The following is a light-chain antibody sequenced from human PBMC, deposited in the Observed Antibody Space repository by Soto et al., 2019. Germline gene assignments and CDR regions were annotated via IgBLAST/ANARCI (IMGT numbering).Light chain of an antibody. J-gene: IGKJ4*01. CDR3: QQYYSLPLT. Sequence: DIVMTQSPDSLAVSLGERATINCESSQSVLYNTNNKNYLAWYQQKPGQPPKLLIYWASTRESGVPDRFSGSGSGTDFALTISSLQAEDVAVYYCQQYYSLPLTFGGGTKVEIK. V-gene: IGKV4-1*01. CDR2: WAS. CDR1: QSVLYNTNNKNY.